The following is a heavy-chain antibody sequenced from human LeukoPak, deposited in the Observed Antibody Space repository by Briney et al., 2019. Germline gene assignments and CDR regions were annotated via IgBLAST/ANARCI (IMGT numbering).Heavy chain of an antibody. J-gene: IGHJ6*02. CDR2: IYYSGGT. Sequence: PSETLSLTCTVSGGSISSYYLSWIRQPPGKGLEWVGYIYYSGGTNYNPSLKSRVTISVGTSTNQFSLTLSSVPAADMAVYYCARLLTVTTTNPYYYYGMDVWGQGTTVTVSS. CDR1: GGSISSYY. CDR3: ARLLTVTTTNPYYYYGMDV. V-gene: IGHV4-59*01. D-gene: IGHD4-17*01.